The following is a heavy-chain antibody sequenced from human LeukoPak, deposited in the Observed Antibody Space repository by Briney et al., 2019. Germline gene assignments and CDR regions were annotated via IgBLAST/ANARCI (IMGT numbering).Heavy chain of an antibody. D-gene: IGHD6-6*01. J-gene: IGHJ4*02. CDR3: ARESIAARTSDY. V-gene: IGHV4-39*07. CDR2: IYYSGST. CDR1: GGSISTTNYY. Sequence: PSETLSLTCTVSGGSISTTNYYWGWIRQPPGKGLEWIGSIYYSGSTYYNPSLKSRVTISVDTSKNQFSLKLSSVTAADTAVYYCARESIAARTSDYWGQGTLVTVSS.